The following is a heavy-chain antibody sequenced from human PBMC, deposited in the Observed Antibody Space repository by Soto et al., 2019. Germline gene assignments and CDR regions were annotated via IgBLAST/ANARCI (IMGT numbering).Heavy chain of an antibody. V-gene: IGHV3-23*01. Sequence: GGSLRLSCAASGFTFSSYAMSWVRQAPGKGLEWVSAISGSGGSTYYADSVKGRFTISRDNSKNTLYLQMNSLRAEDMAVYYCAKTPKYCSSTSCYGSFDYWGQGTLVTVS. CDR1: GFTFSSYA. D-gene: IGHD2-2*01. CDR3: AKTPKYCSSTSCYGSFDY. CDR2: ISGSGGST. J-gene: IGHJ4*02.